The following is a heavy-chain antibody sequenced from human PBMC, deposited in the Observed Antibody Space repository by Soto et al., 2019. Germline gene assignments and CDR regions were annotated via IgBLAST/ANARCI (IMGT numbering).Heavy chain of an antibody. D-gene: IGHD6-13*01. CDR1: EFPFSSYS. V-gene: IGHV3-21*01. Sequence: PGGSLSLSFAASEFPFSSYSMTWVRQAPGKGLEWVSSISSSSSYIYYADSVKGRFTISRDNAKNSLYLQMNSLRAEDTAVYYCARDLEQQLVPLDYYGMDVWGQGTTVTVSS. CDR3: ARDLEQQLVPLDYYGMDV. J-gene: IGHJ6*02. CDR2: ISSSSSYI.